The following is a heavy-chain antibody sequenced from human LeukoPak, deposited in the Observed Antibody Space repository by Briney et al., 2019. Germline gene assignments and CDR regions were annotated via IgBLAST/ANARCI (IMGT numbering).Heavy chain of an antibody. CDR3: ARDRGGGGMEDAFDI. V-gene: IGHV3-9*01. CDR2: ISWNSGST. CDR1: GFSFDDYA. Sequence: GRSLRLSCAASGFSFDDYAMHWVRQAPGKGLEWVSGISWNSGSTGYADSVKGRFTISRDNAKNSLYLQMNSLRAEDTAVYYCARDRGGGGMEDAFDIWGQGTMVTVSS. D-gene: IGHD2-21*01. J-gene: IGHJ3*02.